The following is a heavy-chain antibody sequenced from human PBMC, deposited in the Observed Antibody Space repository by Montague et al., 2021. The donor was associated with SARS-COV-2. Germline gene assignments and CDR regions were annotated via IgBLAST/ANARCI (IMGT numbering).Heavy chain of an antibody. Sequence: SETLSLTCTVSGDSTSCPNCYWGWIRQAPGKGLDWIGTIYNSGTTYYHPSLKSRPTISIDTSKNQFSLKLTSVTAADTAVYYCARHRNYEVHSLDNWLHPGGQGTLVTVSS. CDR2: IYNSGTT. V-gene: IGHV4-39*01. CDR3: ARHRNYEVHSLDNWLHP. D-gene: IGHD1-7*01. J-gene: IGHJ5*02. CDR1: GDSTSCPNCY.